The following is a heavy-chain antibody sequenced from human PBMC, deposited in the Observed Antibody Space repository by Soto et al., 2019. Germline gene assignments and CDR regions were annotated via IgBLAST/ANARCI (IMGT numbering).Heavy chain of an antibody. D-gene: IGHD6-19*01. V-gene: IGHV3-23*01. CDR3: EFIAGAAT. CDR1: GFTFSSYA. J-gene: IGHJ4*02. Sequence: EVQLLESGGGLVQPGGSLRLSCAASGFTFSSYAMSWVRQAPGKGLDWVSGISGSGVSTYYADSVKGRFTISRDNSRNKLYLQMNSLGAEDTAVYYCEFIAGAATWGQGTLVTVSS. CDR2: ISGSGVST.